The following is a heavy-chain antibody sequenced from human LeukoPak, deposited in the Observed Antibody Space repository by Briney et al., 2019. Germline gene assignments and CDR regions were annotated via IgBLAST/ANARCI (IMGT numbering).Heavy chain of an antibody. CDR3: ARVDPDSSSTLEVFDY. Sequence: SETLSLTCTVSGGSISSYYWSWIRQPPGKGLEWMGYIYYSGSTNYNPSLKSRVTISVDTSKNQFSLKLSSATAADTAVYYCARVDPDSSSTLEVFDYWGQGTLVTVSS. CDR1: GGSISSYY. D-gene: IGHD6-6*01. J-gene: IGHJ4*02. CDR2: IYYSGST. V-gene: IGHV4-59*01.